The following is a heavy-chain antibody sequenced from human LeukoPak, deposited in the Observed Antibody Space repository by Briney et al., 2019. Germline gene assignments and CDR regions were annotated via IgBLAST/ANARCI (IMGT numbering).Heavy chain of an antibody. D-gene: IGHD3-9*01. Sequence: GGSLRLSCAASGFTFSNYAMSWVRQAPGKGLEWVSYISSSSSTIYYADSVKGRFTISRDNAKNSLYLQMNSLRDEDTAVYYCARDSDPSKYYDILTGYYTKGYYFDYWGQGTLVTVSS. CDR3: ARDSDPSKYYDILTGYYTKGYYFDY. CDR2: ISSSSSTI. CDR1: GFTFSNYA. J-gene: IGHJ4*02. V-gene: IGHV3-48*02.